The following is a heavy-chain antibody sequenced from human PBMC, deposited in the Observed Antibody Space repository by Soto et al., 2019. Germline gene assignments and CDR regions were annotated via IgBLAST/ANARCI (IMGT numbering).Heavy chain of an antibody. CDR1: GFTFRTYA. CDR2: ISYDGSNK. Sequence: QVQLVESGGGVVQPGRSLRLSCAASGFTFRTYAMHWVRQAPGKRLEWVAVISYDGSNKNYADSVKGRFTISRDNSKSTLDLQMDSLRPEDTALYYYARAYYYDSSGYYSPSGYYFDDWGQGTLVTVSS. CDR3: ARAYYYDSSGYYSPSGYYFDD. J-gene: IGHJ4*02. V-gene: IGHV3-30-3*01. D-gene: IGHD3-22*01.